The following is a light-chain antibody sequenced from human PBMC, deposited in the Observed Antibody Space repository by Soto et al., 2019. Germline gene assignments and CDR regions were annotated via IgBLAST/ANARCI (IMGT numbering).Light chain of an antibody. Sequence: EIVLTQSPATLSLSPGERATLSCRASQSVSSYLAWYQQKPGQAPRLLIYAASNWATGIPARFSGSGSGTDFTLTISSLEPEDFAVYYCKQRSIWPQTFGQGTKLEIK. J-gene: IGKJ2*01. CDR3: KQRSIWPQT. V-gene: IGKV3-11*01. CDR2: AAS. CDR1: QSVSSY.